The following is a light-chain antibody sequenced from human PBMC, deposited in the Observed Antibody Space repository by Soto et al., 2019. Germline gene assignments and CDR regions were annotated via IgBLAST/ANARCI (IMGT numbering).Light chain of an antibody. J-gene: IGLJ1*01. V-gene: IGLV2-8*01. CDR1: SSDVGCYNY. Sequence: QSVLTQPPSASGSPGQSVTISCTGTSSDVGCYNYISWYQQRPGKAPKLIIYEVSKRPSGVPDRLSGFKYGNTASLTVSGLQAEDEADYYCSSYAGNSRYVFGTGTKVTVL. CDR2: EVS. CDR3: SSYAGNSRYV.